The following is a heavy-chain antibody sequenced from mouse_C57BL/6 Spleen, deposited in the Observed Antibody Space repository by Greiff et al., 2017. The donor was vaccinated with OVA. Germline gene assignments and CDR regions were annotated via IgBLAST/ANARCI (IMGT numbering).Heavy chain of an antibody. CDR1: GFSINSDCY. J-gene: IGHJ4*01. V-gene: IGHV3-3*01. CDR2: TFYSGIT. Sequence: VQLKQSGPSLVRPSQTLSLTCTVTGFSINSDCYWIWIRQFPGNKLEYIGYTFYSGITYYNPSLESRTYITRDTSKNQFSLKLSSVTTEDTATYYCARGGYDAYYAMDYWGQGTSVTVSS. CDR3: ARGGYDAYYAMDY. D-gene: IGHD2-2*01.